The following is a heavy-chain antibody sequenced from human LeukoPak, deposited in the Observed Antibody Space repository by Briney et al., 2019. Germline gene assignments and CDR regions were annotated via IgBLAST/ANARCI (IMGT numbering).Heavy chain of an antibody. V-gene: IGHV3-23*01. CDR2: INGGGSNT. CDR1: GFTFSNYA. J-gene: IGHJ4*02. D-gene: IGHD2-15*01. Sequence: GGSLRLSCAASGFTFSNYAMSWIRQAPGRGLDWVSTINGGGSNTFYADSVKGRFTISRDASKSTVSLQMNSLRAEDTAIYYCARGGSPDYWGQGTLVTVSS. CDR3: ARGGSPDY.